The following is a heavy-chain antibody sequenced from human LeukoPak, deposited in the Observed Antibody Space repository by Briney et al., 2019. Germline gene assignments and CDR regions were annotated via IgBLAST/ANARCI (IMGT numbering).Heavy chain of an antibody. D-gene: IGHD5-12*01. CDR3: SKGGGYVRMDV. J-gene: IGHJ6*02. Sequence: PGGSLRLSCAASGFTFSSYWMNWVRQAPGKGLEWVANIKQDGSETHYVDSVKGRFTISRDNAKNSLFLQMNSLRADDTAVYYCSKGGGYVRMDVWGQGTTVTVSS. V-gene: IGHV3-7*03. CDR1: GFTFSSYW. CDR2: IKQDGSET.